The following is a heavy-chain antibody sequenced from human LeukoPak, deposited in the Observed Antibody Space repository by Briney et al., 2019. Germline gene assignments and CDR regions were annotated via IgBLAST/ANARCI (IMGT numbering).Heavy chain of an antibody. Sequence: PGGSLRLSCTASGFTFSSYAMSWVRQAPGKGLEWVSSISNSGGGSTNYADSVKGRFTTSRDNSKNTLYLQMTSLRADDTAVYYCAKKTGYSSGWYAEYWGQGTLVTVSS. J-gene: IGHJ4*02. CDR2: ISNSGGGST. CDR3: AKKTGYSSGWYAEY. V-gene: IGHV3-23*01. CDR1: GFTFSSYA. D-gene: IGHD6-19*01.